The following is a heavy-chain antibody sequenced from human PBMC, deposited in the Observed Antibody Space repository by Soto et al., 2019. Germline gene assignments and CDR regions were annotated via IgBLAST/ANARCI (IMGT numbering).Heavy chain of an antibody. CDR2: ISGSGGST. J-gene: IGHJ4*02. Sequence: EVQLLESGGGLVQPGGSLRLSCAASGFTVSNYAVTLVRQAPGKGLEWVSTISGSGGSTYYADSVKGRFTISRDNSKNTLYLQMNSLRAVDTAVYYCAKDQGSSWYEIDYWGQGTLVTVSS. CDR3: AKDQGSSWYEIDY. CDR1: GFTVSNYA. V-gene: IGHV3-23*01. D-gene: IGHD6-13*01.